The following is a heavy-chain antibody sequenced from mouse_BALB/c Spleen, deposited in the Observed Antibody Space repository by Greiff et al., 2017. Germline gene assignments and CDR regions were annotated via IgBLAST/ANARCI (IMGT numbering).Heavy chain of an antibody. CDR3: ARFGRYWYFDV. D-gene: IGHD4-1*01. J-gene: IGHJ1*01. Sequence: EVMLVESGGGLVKPGGSLKLSCAASGFTFSSFGMHWVRQAPEKGLEWVAYISSGSSTIYYADTVKGRFTISRDNPKNTLFLQMTSLRSEDTAMYYCARFGRYWYFDVWGAGTTVTVSS. V-gene: IGHV5-17*02. CDR1: GFTFSSFG. CDR2: ISSGSSTI.